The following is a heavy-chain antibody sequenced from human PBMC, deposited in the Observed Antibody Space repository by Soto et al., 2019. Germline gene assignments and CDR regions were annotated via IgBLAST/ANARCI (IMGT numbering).Heavy chain of an antibody. D-gene: IGHD3-10*01. CDR3: ARDPWMVRGAPLGAFEI. J-gene: IGHJ3*02. CDR2: IIPIFGTA. Sequence: SVKVSCKASGGTFSSYAISWVRQAPGQGLEWMGGIIPIFGTANYAQKFQGRVTITADESTSTAYMELRSLRSDDTAVYYCARDPWMVRGAPLGAFEIWGKGTMVTVSS. CDR1: GGTFSSYA. V-gene: IGHV1-69*13.